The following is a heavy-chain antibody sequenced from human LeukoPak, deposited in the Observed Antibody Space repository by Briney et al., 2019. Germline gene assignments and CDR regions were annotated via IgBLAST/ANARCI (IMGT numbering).Heavy chain of an antibody. CDR3: AKGDPGHSSLSDFDY. V-gene: IGHV3-48*01. J-gene: IGHJ4*02. CDR1: GFDFDTYN. CDR2: ISRSSSTI. Sequence: GGSLRLSCAASGFDFDTYNMNWVRQAPGKGLEWVSYISRSSSTIFYTDSVKGRFTVSRDNAKNSLYLHMNSLRAEDTAVYYCAKGDPGHSSLSDFDYWGQGTLVTVSS. D-gene: IGHD6-6*01.